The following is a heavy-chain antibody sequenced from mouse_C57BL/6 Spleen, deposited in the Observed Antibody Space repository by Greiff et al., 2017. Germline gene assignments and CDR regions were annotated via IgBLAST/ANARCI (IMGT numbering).Heavy chain of an antibody. J-gene: IGHJ2*01. CDR1: GFTFSSYA. V-gene: IGHV5-4*01. CDR2: ISDGGSYT. CDR3: ARDRITTGFDY. D-gene: IGHD2-4*01. Sequence: EVKLVESGGGLVKPGGSLKLSCAASGFTFSSYAMSWVRQSPEKRLEWVATISDGGSYTYYPDNVKGRFTISRVNAKNNLYLQMSHLKSEDTAMYYCARDRITTGFDYWGQGTTLTVSS.